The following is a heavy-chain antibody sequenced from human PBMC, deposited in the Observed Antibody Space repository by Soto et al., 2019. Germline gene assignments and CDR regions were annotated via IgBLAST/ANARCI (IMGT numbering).Heavy chain of an antibody. CDR2: INHSGST. D-gene: IGHD6-13*01. Sequence: PSETLSLTCAVYGVSFSGYYWSLIRQPPGKGLEWIGEINHSGSTNYNPSLKSRVTISVDTSKNQFSLKLSSVTAADTAVYYCARFMGIAAAGTTYYYGMDVWGQGTTVTVSS. CDR1: GVSFSGYY. V-gene: IGHV4-34*01. CDR3: ARFMGIAAAGTTYYYGMDV. J-gene: IGHJ6*02.